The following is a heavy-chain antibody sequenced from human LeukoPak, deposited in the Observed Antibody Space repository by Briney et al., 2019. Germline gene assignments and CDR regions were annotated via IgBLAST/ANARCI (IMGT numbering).Heavy chain of an antibody. CDR1: GFTFDDYA. CDR2: ISWNSGSI. V-gene: IGHV3-9*01. J-gene: IGHJ4*02. D-gene: IGHD6-6*01. Sequence: ALRLSCAASGFTFDDYAMHWVRQAPGKGLEWVSGISWNSGSIGYADSVKGRFTISRDNAKNSLYLQMNSLKAEDTALYYCAKDTSSSSLLFYFDYWGQGTLVTVSS. CDR3: AKDTSSSSLLFYFDY.